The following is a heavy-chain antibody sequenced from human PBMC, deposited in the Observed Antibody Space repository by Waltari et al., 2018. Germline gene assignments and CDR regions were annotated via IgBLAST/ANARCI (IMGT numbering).Heavy chain of an antibody. D-gene: IGHD6-13*01. CDR1: GYTFTSYD. J-gene: IGHJ4*02. CDR2: MNPNSGNT. Sequence: QVQLVQSGAEVKKPGASVKVSCKASGYTFTSYDINWVRQATGQGLEWMGWMNPNSGNTGYAQKFQARVTMTRNTSISTAYMELSSLRSEDTAVYYCARGPISIGAAGDDYWGQGTLVTVSS. CDR3: ARGPISIGAAGDDY. V-gene: IGHV1-8*01.